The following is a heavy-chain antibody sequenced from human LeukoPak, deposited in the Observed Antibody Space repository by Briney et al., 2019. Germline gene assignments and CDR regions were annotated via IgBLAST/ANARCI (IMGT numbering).Heavy chain of an antibody. CDR3: ARGGLLWFGELLQLDY. Sequence: ASVKVSCKASGYTFTSYYMHWVRQAPGQGLEWMGIINPSGGSASYAQKFQGRVTMTRDMSTSTVYMELSSLRSEDTAVYYCARGGLLWFGELLQLDYWGQGTLVTVSS. V-gene: IGHV1-46*01. D-gene: IGHD3-10*01. CDR1: GYTFTSYY. J-gene: IGHJ4*02. CDR2: INPSGGSA.